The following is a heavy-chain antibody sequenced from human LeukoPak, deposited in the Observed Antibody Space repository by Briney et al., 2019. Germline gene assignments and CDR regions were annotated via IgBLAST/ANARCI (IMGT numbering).Heavy chain of an antibody. CDR1: GFTFNSYG. D-gene: IGHD1-26*01. CDR3: ARAREWEVNHYYYYMDV. Sequence: PGRSLRLSCAASGFTFNSYGMHWVRQAPGKGLEWVALIWYDGSNKYYADSVKGRFTISRDNSNNTLSLQMNSLRAEDTAVYYCARAREWEVNHYYYYMDVWGKGPMVTVSS. V-gene: IGHV3-33*01. CDR2: IWYDGSNK. J-gene: IGHJ6*03.